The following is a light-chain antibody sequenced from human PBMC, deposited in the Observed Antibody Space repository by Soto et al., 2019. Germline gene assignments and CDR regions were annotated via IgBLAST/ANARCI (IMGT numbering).Light chain of an antibody. V-gene: IGLV1-40*01. J-gene: IGLJ2*01. CDR2: NNT. CDR3: HYYYRRISGVV. CDR1: KTNIGADYG. Sequence: QSVLTQPPSVSGAPGQRVTISCNGSKTNIGADYGVHWYQQLPGTAPKLLIYNNTNRPSGVAERFSASKSGTTASLAITGLLIEDEDGYYCHYYYRRISGVVFGVGTKLTVL.